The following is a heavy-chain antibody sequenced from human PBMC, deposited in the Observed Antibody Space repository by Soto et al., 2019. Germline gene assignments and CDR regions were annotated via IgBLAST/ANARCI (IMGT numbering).Heavy chain of an antibody. J-gene: IGHJ4*02. Sequence: SETLCLTCAVYGGSFSGYYWTWIRQPPGTGLEWIGEINHSGSTNYNPSLKSRVTISVDTSKNEFSLKLTSVTAADTAVYYCARDKITGLFDYWGQRTLGTVS. V-gene: IGHV4-34*01. CDR1: GGSFSGYY. CDR3: ARDKITGLFDY. D-gene: IGHD2-8*02. CDR2: INHSGST.